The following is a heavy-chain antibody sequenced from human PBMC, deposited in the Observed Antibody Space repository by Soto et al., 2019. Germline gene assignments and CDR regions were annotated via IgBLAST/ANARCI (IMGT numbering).Heavy chain of an antibody. Sequence: GGSLRLSCAASGFTFSSYAMSWVRQAPGKGLEWVSAISGSGGSTYYADSVKGRFTISRDNSKNTLYLQMNSLRAEDTAVYYCAKVYYYDSSGYTNAFDIWGQGTMVTVSS. CDR2: ISGSGGST. CDR3: AKVYYYDSSGYTNAFDI. CDR1: GFTFSSYA. V-gene: IGHV3-23*01. D-gene: IGHD3-22*01. J-gene: IGHJ3*02.